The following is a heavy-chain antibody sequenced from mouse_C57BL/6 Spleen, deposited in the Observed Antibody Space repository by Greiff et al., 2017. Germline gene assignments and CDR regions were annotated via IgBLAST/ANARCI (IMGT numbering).Heavy chain of an antibody. J-gene: IGHJ3*01. CDR3: AGGLQLGGFAY. CDR1: GYAFTNYL. V-gene: IGHV1-54*01. Sequence: QVQLQQSGAELVRPGTSVKVSCKASGYAFTNYLIEWVKQRPGQGLEWIGVINPGSGGTNYNEKFKGKATLTADKSSSTAYMQLSSLTSEDSAVYFCAGGLQLGGFAYWGQGTLVTVSA. D-gene: IGHD4-1*02. CDR2: INPGSGGT.